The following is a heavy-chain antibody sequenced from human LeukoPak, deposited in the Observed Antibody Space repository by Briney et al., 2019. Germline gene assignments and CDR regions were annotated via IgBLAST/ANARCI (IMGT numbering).Heavy chain of an antibody. V-gene: IGHV4-59*08. Sequence: PSETLSLTCTVSGGSISSYYWSWIRQPPGKGLEWIGYIYYSGSTNYNPSLKSRVTISVDTSKNQFSLELSSVTAADTAVYYCARSSKYYDFWSGYYIPHYYYGMDVWGQGTTVTVSS. J-gene: IGHJ6*02. CDR1: GGSISSYY. D-gene: IGHD3-3*01. CDR2: IYYSGST. CDR3: ARSSKYYDFWSGYYIPHYYYGMDV.